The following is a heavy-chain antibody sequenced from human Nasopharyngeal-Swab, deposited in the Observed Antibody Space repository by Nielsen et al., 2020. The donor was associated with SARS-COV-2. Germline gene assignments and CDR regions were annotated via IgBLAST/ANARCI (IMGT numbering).Heavy chain of an antibody. J-gene: IGHJ4*02. D-gene: IGHD3-22*01. CDR3: ARDHYYDSSGYYL. CDR2: INHSGST. V-gene: IGHV4-34*01. CDR1: GGSFSGYY. Sequence: SETLSLNCAVYGGSFSGYYWSWIRQPPGKGLEWIGEINHSGSTNYNPSLKSRVTISVDTSKNQFSLKLSSVTAADTAVYYCARDHYYDSSGYYLWGQGTLVTVSS.